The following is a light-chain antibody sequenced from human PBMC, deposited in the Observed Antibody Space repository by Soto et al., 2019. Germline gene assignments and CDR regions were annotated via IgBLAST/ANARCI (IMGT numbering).Light chain of an antibody. J-gene: IGKJ4*01. CDR1: QTISTY. V-gene: IGKV1-39*01. CDR3: QQAYSYPLT. CDR2: GAS. Sequence: DIQMTQSPSSLSASVGDRVTITCRASQTISTYLDWFQQKHGKAPNLLIYGASSLQSGVPSRFSGSGSGTYFTLTISSLQPDDSATYDCQQAYSYPLTFGGGTKVEIK.